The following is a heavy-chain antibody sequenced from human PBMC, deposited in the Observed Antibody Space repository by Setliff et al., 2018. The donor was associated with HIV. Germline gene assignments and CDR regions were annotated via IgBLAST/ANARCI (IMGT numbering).Heavy chain of an antibody. CDR2: INVGKGDT. D-gene: IGHD2-15*01. Sequence: ASVKVSCKASGYTFTSYAIHWVRQAPGQFLEWMGWINVGKGDTKYSQELQGRITLSTDTSANTAYMELSSLRSDDTAVYFCARGALLAVFDFDHWGHGTLVTVSS. J-gene: IGHJ4*01. V-gene: IGHV1-3*01. CDR3: ARGALLAVFDFDH. CDR1: GYTFTSYA.